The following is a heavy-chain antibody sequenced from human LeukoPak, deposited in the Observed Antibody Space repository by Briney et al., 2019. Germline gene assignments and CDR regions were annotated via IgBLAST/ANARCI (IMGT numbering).Heavy chain of an antibody. CDR2: ISYDGSNK. D-gene: IGHD1-14*01. Sequence: GGSLRLSCAASGFTFSSYGMHWVRQAPGKGLEWVAVISYDGSNKYYADSVKGRFTISRDNSKNTLYLQMNSLRAGDTAVYYCANSRLMGRKNWFDPWGQGTLVTVSS. CDR1: GFTFSSYG. J-gene: IGHJ5*02. CDR3: ANSRLMGRKNWFDP. V-gene: IGHV3-30*18.